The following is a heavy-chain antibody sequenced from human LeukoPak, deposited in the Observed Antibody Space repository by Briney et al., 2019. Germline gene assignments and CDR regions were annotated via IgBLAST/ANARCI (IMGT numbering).Heavy chain of an antibody. D-gene: IGHD3-9*01. CDR2: IYYSGSI. Sequence: SETLSLTCTVSGGSINIYYWSWIRQPPGKGLVWIGYIYYSGSINYNPSLKSRVTISVDTSKNEFSLKLSSVTAAHTAVYYCARHLRLHMDVWGKGTMVTVSS. J-gene: IGHJ6*03. CDR3: ARHLRLHMDV. CDR1: GGSINIYY. V-gene: IGHV4-59*08.